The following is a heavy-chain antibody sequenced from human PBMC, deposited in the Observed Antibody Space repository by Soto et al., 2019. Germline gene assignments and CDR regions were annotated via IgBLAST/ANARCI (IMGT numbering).Heavy chain of an antibody. CDR3: ARGDATKIVVTPYYAMDV. D-gene: IGHD3-22*01. J-gene: IGHJ6*02. CDR2: IIPVFGTP. V-gene: IGHV1-69*12. Sequence: QVQLVQSGAEVKKPGSSVKVSCTASGGSLSNFGISWVRQAPGQGLEWMGAIIPVFGTPNYAQKSQDRVTITADESTTTVYMEVRSLTSEDTAVFYCARGDATKIVVTPYYAMDVWGLWTTVNVSS. CDR1: GGSLSNFG.